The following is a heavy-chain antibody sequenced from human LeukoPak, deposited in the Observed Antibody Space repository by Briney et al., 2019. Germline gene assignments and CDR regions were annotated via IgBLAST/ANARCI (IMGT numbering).Heavy chain of an antibody. Sequence: TLSLTCTVSGGSISSGGYYWSWIRQHPGKGLEWIGYIYYSGSTYYNPSLKSRVTISVDTSKNQFSLKLSSVTAADKAVYYCARDGYNWNSGWFDPWGQGTMVTVSS. J-gene: IGHJ5*02. D-gene: IGHD1-7*01. CDR2: IYYSGST. V-gene: IGHV4-31*03. CDR1: GGSISSGGYY. CDR3: ARDGYNWNSGWFDP.